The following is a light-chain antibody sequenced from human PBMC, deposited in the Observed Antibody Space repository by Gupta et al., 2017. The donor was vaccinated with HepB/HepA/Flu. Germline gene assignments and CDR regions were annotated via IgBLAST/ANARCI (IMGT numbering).Light chain of an antibody. CDR3: QQSYSTPMCS. V-gene: IGKV1-39*01. CDR1: QSISSY. Sequence: DIQMTQSPSSLSASVGDRVTITCRASQSISSYLNWYQQKPGKAPKLLIYAAASLQSGVPSRFSGSGSGTDFTLTISSLQPEDVATYYCQQSYSTPMCSFGQGTKLEIK. J-gene: IGKJ2*04. CDR2: AAA.